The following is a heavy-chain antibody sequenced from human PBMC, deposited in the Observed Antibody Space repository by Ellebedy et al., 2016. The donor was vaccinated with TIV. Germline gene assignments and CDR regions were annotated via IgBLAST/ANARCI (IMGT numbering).Heavy chain of an antibody. D-gene: IGHD6-19*01. V-gene: IGHV3-23*01. CDR2: IVGSGA. Sequence: GESLKISCAASGFTFSSYAMTWVRQAPGKGLEWVSGIVGSGAQKYADSVKGRFTISRDNSKSTLDLQMNSLRAEDTAVYYCAKGRGGGSDSSAPRYYFDSWGLGTLVTVSS. CDR3: AKGRGGGSDSSAPRYYFDS. CDR1: GFTFSSYA. J-gene: IGHJ4*02.